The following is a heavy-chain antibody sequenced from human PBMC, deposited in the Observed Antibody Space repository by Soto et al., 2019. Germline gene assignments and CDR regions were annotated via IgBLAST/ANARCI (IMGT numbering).Heavy chain of an antibody. CDR1: GYTFTSYG. D-gene: IGHD2-15*01. J-gene: IGHJ3*02. CDR2: ISAYNGNT. CDR3: ARGAYRSGTARGAFDI. Sequence: ASVKDSCKASGYTFTSYGISWVRQAPGQGLEWMGWISAYNGNTNYAQKLQGRVTMTTDTSTSTAYMELRSLRSDDTAVYYCARGAYRSGTARGAFDIWGQGTMVTVSS. V-gene: IGHV1-18*01.